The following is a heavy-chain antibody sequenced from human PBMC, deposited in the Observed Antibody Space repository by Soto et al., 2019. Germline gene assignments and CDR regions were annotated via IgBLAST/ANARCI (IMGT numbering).Heavy chain of an antibody. V-gene: IGHV4-4*02. CDR2: IYHSGST. D-gene: IGHD5-18*01. J-gene: IGHJ6*02. Sequence: SETLSLTCAVSGGSISSSNWWSWVRQPPGKGLEWIGEIYHSGSTNYNPSLKSRVTISVDKSKNQFSLKLSSVTAADTAVYYCAREVQLWLGGYYYYGMDVWGQGTTVTVSS. CDR3: AREVQLWLGGYYYYGMDV. CDR1: GGSISSSNW.